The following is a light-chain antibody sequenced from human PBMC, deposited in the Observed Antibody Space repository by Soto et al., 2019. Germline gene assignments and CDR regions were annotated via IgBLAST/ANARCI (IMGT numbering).Light chain of an antibody. CDR3: MQTLQTPLT. V-gene: IGKV2-28*01. J-gene: IGKJ4*01. CDR2: LGS. CDR1: QSLLNRNGNNY. Sequence: EIVMTQSPLSLPVTPGEPASISCRSSQSLLNRNGNNYLDWYLQKPGQSPPLLIYLGSNRASGVPDRFSGSGSGTDFTLKISRVEAEDVGVYYCMQTLQTPLTFGGGTKVEIK.